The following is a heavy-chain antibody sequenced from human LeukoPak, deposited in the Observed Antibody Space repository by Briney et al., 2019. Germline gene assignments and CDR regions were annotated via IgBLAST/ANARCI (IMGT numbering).Heavy chain of an antibody. V-gene: IGHV3-7*03. CDR2: INEDGSEK. D-gene: IGHD3-22*01. CDR1: GFTFSDYW. J-gene: IGHJ4*02. Sequence: GGSLRLSCAASGFTFSDYWINWVRQAPGKGLEWVAIINEDGSEKYYVDSVKGRFTISRDNAKNSLYLQMNSLRAEDTAVYYCAREQDHYYDSSGYRDYFDYWGQGTLVTVSS. CDR3: AREQDHYYDSSGYRDYFDY.